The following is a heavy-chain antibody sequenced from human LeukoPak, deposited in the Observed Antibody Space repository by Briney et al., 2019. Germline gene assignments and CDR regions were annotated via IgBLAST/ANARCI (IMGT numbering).Heavy chain of an antibody. Sequence: PSQTLSLTCTVSGGSISSGDCYWSWIRQPPGKGLEWIGYIYYSGSTYYNPSLKSRVTISVDTSKNQFSLKLSSVTAADTAVYYCAREQRHYYDSSGYYYHIDYWGQGTLVTVSS. CDR2: IYYSGST. D-gene: IGHD3-22*01. V-gene: IGHV4-30-4*01. J-gene: IGHJ4*02. CDR1: GGSISSGDCY. CDR3: AREQRHYYDSSGYYYHIDY.